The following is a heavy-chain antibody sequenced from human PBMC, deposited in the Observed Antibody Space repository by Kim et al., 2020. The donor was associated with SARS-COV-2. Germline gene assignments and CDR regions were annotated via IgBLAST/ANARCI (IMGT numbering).Heavy chain of an antibody. CDR3: ARAPAYYYGSGSYFGHFDY. CDR1: GGSISSYY. J-gene: IGHJ4*02. D-gene: IGHD3-10*01. Sequence: SETLSLTCTVSGGSISSYYWSWIRQLPGKGLEWIGYIYYSGSTNYNPSLKSRVTISVDTSKNQFSLNLSSVTAADTAVYYCARAPAYYYGSGSYFGHFDYWGQGTLVTVSS. V-gene: IGHV4-59*01. CDR2: IYYSGST.